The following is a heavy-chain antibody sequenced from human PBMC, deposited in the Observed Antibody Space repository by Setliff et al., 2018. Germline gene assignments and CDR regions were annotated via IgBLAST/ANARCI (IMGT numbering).Heavy chain of an antibody. J-gene: IGHJ3*01. Sequence: GESLKISCKASGYIFTNYWIGWVRQMPGKGLEWMGVIYPGDSDTRYSPSFQGQVTISADKSINTAYLQWSSLKASDTAIYYCTRHGDRSKCTSSSCYRENDAFDVWGQGARVTVSS. CDR2: IYPGDSDT. CDR3: TRHGDRSKCTSSSCYRENDAFDV. D-gene: IGHD2-2*01. CDR1: GYIFTNYW. V-gene: IGHV5-51*01.